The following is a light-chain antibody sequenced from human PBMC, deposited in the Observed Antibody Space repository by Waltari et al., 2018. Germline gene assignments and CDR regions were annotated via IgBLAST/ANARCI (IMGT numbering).Light chain of an antibody. J-gene: IGKJ1*01. CDR2: SAS. CDR1: QGIDNW. CDR3: QQTNSFPRT. V-gene: IGKV1-12*01. Sequence: DIQMTQSPSFMSTLVGDRVTLTCRASQGIDNWLAWYEHKPGKAPKFLIYSASSLESGVPSRFVGSGSGTDFILTISRLQPEDSATYFCQQTNSFPRTFGQGTKVAIK.